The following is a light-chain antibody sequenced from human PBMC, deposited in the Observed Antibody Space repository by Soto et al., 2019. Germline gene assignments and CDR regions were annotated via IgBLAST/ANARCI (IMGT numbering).Light chain of an antibody. CDR3: CSYAGSSTFGAV. CDR2: DDS. CDR1: NIGSNS. Sequence: SYELTQPPSVSVAPGQTAKIACGGHNIGSNSVHWYQQKPGQAPVLVLYDDSDRPSGIPERFSGSNSGNTASLTISGLQAEDEADYYCCSYAGSSTFGAVFGGGTQLTVL. J-gene: IGLJ7*01. V-gene: IGLV3-21*02.